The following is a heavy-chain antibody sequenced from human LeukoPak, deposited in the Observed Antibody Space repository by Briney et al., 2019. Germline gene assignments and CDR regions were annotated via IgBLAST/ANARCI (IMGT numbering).Heavy chain of an antibody. D-gene: IGHD3-10*01. J-gene: IGHJ6*02. CDR1: GFTFSSYA. CDR2: ISGSGGST. V-gene: IGHV3-23*01. Sequence: GGSLRLSCAASGFTFSSYAMSWVRQAPGKGLEWVSAISGSGGSTYYADSVKGRFTISRDNSKNTLYLQMNSLRAEDTAVYYCARGYYGSVTYYNAEKHGMDVWGQGTTVTVS. CDR3: ARGYYGSVTYYNAEKHGMDV.